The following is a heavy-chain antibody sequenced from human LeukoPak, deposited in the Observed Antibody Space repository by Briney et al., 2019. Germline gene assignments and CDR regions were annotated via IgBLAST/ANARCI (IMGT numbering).Heavy chain of an antibody. CDR2: ISGSGGST. D-gene: IGHD2-8*01. Sequence: GGSLRLSCAASGFTFSSYAMSWVRQAPGKGLEWVSAISGSGGSTYYADSVKGRFTISRDNAKNSLYLQMNSLRDEDTAVYYCARDGGEDIVLMVYANFYYGMDVWGQGTTVTVSS. CDR1: GFTFSSYA. CDR3: ARDGGEDIVLMVYANFYYGMDV. V-gene: IGHV3-23*01. J-gene: IGHJ6*02.